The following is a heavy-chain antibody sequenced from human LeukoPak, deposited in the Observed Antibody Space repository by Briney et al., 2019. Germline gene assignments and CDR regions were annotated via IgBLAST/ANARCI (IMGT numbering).Heavy chain of an antibody. D-gene: IGHD2-8*01. J-gene: IGHJ4*02. CDR3: ARDNGNKYYFDY. CDR1: GFTFSGYG. V-gene: IGHV3-33*01. Sequence: GGSLRLSCAASGFTFSGYGMHWVRQSPGQGLEWVAVIWYDGSNKYYADSVKGRFTISRDNSKNTLYLQMNSLRAEDAAVYYCARDNGNKYYFDYWGQGTLVSVSS. CDR2: IWYDGSNK.